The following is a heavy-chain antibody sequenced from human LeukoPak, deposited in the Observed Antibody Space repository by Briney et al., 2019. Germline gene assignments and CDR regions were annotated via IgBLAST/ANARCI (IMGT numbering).Heavy chain of an antibody. Sequence: PGRSLRLSCAASGFTFSSYGMHWVRQAPGKGLEWVAVISYDGSNKYYADSVKGRFTISRDNSKNTLYLQMNSLRAEDTAVYYCARGTYYYGSSGYYSVPAEYFQHWGQGTLVTVSS. CDR3: ARGTYYYGSSGYYSVPAEYFQH. D-gene: IGHD3-22*01. V-gene: IGHV3-30*03. CDR1: GFTFSSYG. J-gene: IGHJ1*01. CDR2: ISYDGSNK.